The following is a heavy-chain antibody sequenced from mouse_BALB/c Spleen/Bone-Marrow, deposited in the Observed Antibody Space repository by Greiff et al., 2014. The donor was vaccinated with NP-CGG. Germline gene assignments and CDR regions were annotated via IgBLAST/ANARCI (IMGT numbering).Heavy chain of an antibody. J-gene: IGHJ4*01. CDR3: AREGDDFSLDY. D-gene: IGHD2-4*01. Sequence: VQLQQSGAELVMPGASVKMSCKASGYTFTDKWMHWVKQRPGQGPEWIGAIDPSDSYINYNQKFKGKASLTVDASSSTAYMHLSSQTSNDSAVYYCAREGDDFSLDYWGQGTSVIVSS. CDR1: GYTFTDKW. V-gene: IGHV1-69*01. CDR2: IDPSDSYI.